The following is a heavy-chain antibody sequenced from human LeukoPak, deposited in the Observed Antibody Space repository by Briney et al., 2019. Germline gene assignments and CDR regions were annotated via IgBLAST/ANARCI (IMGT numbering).Heavy chain of an antibody. CDR1: GFTFSSYA. CDR2: ISGSGGST. V-gene: IGHV3-23*01. D-gene: IGHD3-10*01. J-gene: IGHJ4*02. Sequence: GGSLRLSCAASGFTFSSYAMSWVRQAPGKGLEWVSAISGSGGSTYYADSVKGRFTISRDNSKNTLYLQMNSLRAEDTAVYYCAKRPTYYYGSGSYLWGQGTLVTVSS. CDR3: AKRPTYYYGSGSYL.